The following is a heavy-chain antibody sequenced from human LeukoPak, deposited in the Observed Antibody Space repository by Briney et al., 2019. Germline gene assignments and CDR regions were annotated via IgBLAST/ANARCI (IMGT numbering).Heavy chain of an antibody. CDR3: ARGLLAAAANYYYYYYMDV. D-gene: IGHD6-13*01. V-gene: IGHV1-8*01. CDR2: MNPNSGNT. J-gene: IGHJ6*03. Sequence: ASVKASCKASGYTLTSYDINWVRQATGQGLEWMGWMNPNSGNTGYAQKFQGRVTMTRNTSISTAYMELSSLRSDDTAVYYCARGLLAAAANYYYYYYMDVWGKGTTVTVSS. CDR1: GYTLTSYD.